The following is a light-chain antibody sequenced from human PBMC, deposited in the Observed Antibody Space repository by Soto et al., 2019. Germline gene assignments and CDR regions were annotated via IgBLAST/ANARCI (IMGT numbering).Light chain of an antibody. CDR1: QSVSSD. Sequence: EIVMTQSPATLSVSPGERATLSCRASQSVSSDLAWYQQIPGQAPRLLIYGASTRATGIPARFCGSGSGTEFTLTISSLQSEDIATYYCQEFEDVPPHTFGGGTKVEIK. CDR3: QEFEDVPPHT. V-gene: IGKV3-15*01. CDR2: GAS. J-gene: IGKJ4*01.